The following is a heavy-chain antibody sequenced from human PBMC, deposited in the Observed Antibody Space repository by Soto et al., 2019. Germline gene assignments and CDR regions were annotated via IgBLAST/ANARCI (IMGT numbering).Heavy chain of an antibody. CDR3: AREWSTSVSGWFDP. CDR2: ISSSSSYI. J-gene: IGHJ5*02. V-gene: IGHV3-21*01. CDR1: GFTFSSYS. D-gene: IGHD3-10*01. Sequence: EVQLVESGGGLVKPGGSLRLSCAASGFTFSSYSMNWVRQAPGKGLEWVSSISSSSSYIYYADSVKGRFTISRDNAKNSLYLQMNSLRAEDTAVYYCAREWSTSVSGWFDPWGQGTLVTVSS.